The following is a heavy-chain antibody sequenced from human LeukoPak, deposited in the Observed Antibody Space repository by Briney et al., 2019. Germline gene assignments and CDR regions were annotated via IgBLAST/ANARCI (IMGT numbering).Heavy chain of an antibody. CDR3: TTDISTLYSGSYSPSDY. CDR1: GFTFSSYA. D-gene: IGHD1-26*01. Sequence: GGSLRLSCTASGFTFSSYAMSWVRQAPGKGLEWVSTVTVSGGGTYYGDSVKGRFTISRDNSKNTLYLQMSSLRAEDTAVYYCTTDISTLYSGSYSPSDYWGQGTLVTVSS. J-gene: IGHJ4*02. V-gene: IGHV3-23*01. CDR2: VTVSGGGT.